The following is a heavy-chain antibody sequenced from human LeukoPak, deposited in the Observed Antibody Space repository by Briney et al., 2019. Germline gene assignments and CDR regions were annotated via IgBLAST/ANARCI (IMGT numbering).Heavy chain of an antibody. V-gene: IGHV5-51*01. CDR3: ARHGGAMAPYYFDY. CDR1: GCRFTSYW. J-gene: IGHJ4*02. Sequence: GGALKISWKGSGCRFTSYWIGWVRQMPGKGLEGMGIIYPGDSDTRYSPSFQGQVTISADKSISTAYLQWSSLKASDTAMYYCARHGGAMAPYYFDYWGQGTLVTVSS. D-gene: IGHD5-18*01. CDR2: IYPGDSDT.